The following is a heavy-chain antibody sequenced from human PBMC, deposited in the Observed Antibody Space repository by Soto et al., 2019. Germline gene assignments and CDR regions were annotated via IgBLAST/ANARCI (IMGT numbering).Heavy chain of an antibody. CDR2: LIPVFGSP. J-gene: IGHJ6*02. Sequence: QVQLVQSGAEVKKPGSSVTVSCKTSGGTFSKDAINWVRQAPGQGLEWMGLLIPVFGSPIYAQKFQGRIRLTGDESTSTAFMDLSSLRSEDTAVYYCTRVLGYTFEPGKTRYYAMDVWGQGTTVSVSS. D-gene: IGHD5-18*01. CDR1: GGTFSKDA. CDR3: TRVLGYTFEPGKTRYYAMDV. V-gene: IGHV1-69*01.